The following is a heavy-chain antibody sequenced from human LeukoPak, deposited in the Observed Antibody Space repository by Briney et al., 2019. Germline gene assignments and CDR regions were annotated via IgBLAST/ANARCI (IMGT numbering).Heavy chain of an antibody. Sequence: SETLSLTCTVSGGPISSSSYYWGWIRQPPGKGLEWIGSIYYSGSTYYNPSLKSRVTISVDTSKNQFSLKLSSVTAADTAVYYCAREVGYYYDSSGYYYFDYWGQGTLVTVSS. CDR1: GGPISSSSYY. J-gene: IGHJ4*02. V-gene: IGHV4-39*07. D-gene: IGHD3-22*01. CDR3: AREVGYYYDSSGYYYFDY. CDR2: IYYSGST.